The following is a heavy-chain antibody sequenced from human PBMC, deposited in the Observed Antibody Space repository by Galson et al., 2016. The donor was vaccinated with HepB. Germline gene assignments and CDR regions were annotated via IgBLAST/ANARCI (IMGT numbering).Heavy chain of an antibody. CDR2: IYYRGTT. D-gene: IGHD1-26*01. J-gene: IGHJ5*02. Sequence: SETLSLTCSVSGGSISDYYWSWIRQPPGKGLEWVGYIYYRGTTNSHPSLKRRATISVDTSKNEFSLKFTSVTAADTAVYYCASSLTPGGWFDPWGQGILVTVSS. CDR1: GGSISDYY. V-gene: IGHV4-59*01. CDR3: ASSLTPGGWFDP.